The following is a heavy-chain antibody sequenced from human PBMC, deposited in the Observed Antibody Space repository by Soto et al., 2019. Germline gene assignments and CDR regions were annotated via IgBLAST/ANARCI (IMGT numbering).Heavy chain of an antibody. CDR3: ARIGGYHGPLDY. CDR1: GVSISSYF. CDR2: TYHRGST. V-gene: IGHV4-59*01. Sequence: SETLSLTCSVSGVSISSYFWSWIRQAPGGGLEWIGYTYHRGSTNYSPSLKRRVAISLDTSENQFSLKVNSVTAADTAVYYCARIGGYHGPLDYWGQGTPVTVSS. J-gene: IGHJ4*02. D-gene: IGHD6-25*01.